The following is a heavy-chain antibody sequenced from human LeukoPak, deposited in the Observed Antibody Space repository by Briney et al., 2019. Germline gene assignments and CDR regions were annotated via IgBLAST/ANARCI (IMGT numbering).Heavy chain of an antibody. D-gene: IGHD7-27*01. CDR2: IHYSGYT. CDR1: GCSISNYY. V-gene: IGHV4-59*01. Sequence: SETLSLTCAVSGCSISNYYCSWIRQPPGKGLEWLGYIHYSGYTNYNPSLKSRVTISVDTSKNQFSLNLSSVTAADTAVYYCARHWGSGWYFDLWGRGTLVTVSS. CDR3: ARHWGSGWYFDL. J-gene: IGHJ2*01.